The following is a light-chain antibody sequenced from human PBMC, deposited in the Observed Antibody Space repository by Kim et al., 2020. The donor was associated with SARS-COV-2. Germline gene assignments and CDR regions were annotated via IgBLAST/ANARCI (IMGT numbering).Light chain of an antibody. CDR3: QAWDSNTWV. J-gene: IGLJ3*02. V-gene: IGLV3-1*01. Sequence: SGSPGQAASITCSGDKLGNKYTSWYQQKPGQSPVLLIYQDNKRPSGIPERFSGSSSGNTATLTVSGTQAMDEADYYCQAWDSNTWVFGGGTQLTVL. CDR2: QDN. CDR1: KLGNKY.